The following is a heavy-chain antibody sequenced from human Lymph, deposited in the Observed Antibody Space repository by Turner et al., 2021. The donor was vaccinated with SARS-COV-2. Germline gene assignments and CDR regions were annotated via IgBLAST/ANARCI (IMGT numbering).Heavy chain of an antibody. CDR2: IRSKAYGGTT. J-gene: IGHJ4*02. V-gene: IGHV3-49*04. Sequence: EVQLVESGGGLVQPGRSLRLSCTASGFTFGDYGMSWVRQAPGKGLEWVGFIRSKAYGGTTEYAASVKGRFTISRDDSKSIAYLQMNSLKTEDTAVYYCTRVKYWTGGTCYGYHFDYWGQGTLVTVSS. D-gene: IGHD2-15*01. CDR3: TRVKYWTGGTCYGYHFDY. CDR1: GFTFGDYG.